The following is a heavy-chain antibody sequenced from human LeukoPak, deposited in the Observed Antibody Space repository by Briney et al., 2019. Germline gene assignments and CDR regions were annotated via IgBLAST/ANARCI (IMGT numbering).Heavy chain of an antibody. V-gene: IGHV1-2*02. CDR3: ARTWYSSSWYYFDY. CDR2: INPNSGGT. D-gene: IGHD6-13*01. J-gene: IGHJ4*02. Sequence: GESLKISCKASGYTFTDYYMHWVRQAPGQGLEWMGWINPNSGGTNYAQKFQGRVTMTRDTSISTAYMELSRLRSDDTAVYYCARTWYSSSWYYFDYWGQGTLVTVSS. CDR1: GYTFTDYY.